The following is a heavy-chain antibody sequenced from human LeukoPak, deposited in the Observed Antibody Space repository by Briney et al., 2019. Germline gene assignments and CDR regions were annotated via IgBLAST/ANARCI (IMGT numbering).Heavy chain of an antibody. D-gene: IGHD3-22*01. V-gene: IGHV3-30*18. CDR3: AKLRWDSSDFSDY. Sequence: GGSLRLSCAASGFTFSSYGMHWVRQAPGKGLEWVAVISYDGSNKSYADSVKGRFTISRDNSKNTLYLQMNSLRAEDTAVYYCAKLRWDSSDFSDYWGQGTLVTVSS. J-gene: IGHJ4*02. CDR2: ISYDGSNK. CDR1: GFTFSSYG.